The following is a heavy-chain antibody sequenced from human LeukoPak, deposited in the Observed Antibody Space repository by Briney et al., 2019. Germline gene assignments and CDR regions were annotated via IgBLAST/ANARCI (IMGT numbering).Heavy chain of an antibody. CDR1: GYTFTDYF. J-gene: IGHJ4*02. Sequence: ASVKVSCKTSGYTFTDYFVHWVRQAPGQGLEFMGWINTGTGNPTYAQDFTGRFVFSLDTSVNTAYLQITSLKAEDTAVYYCASIGSLFDYWGQGTLVTVSS. V-gene: IGHV7-4-1*02. D-gene: IGHD1-26*01. CDR3: ASIGSLFDY. CDR2: INTGTGNP.